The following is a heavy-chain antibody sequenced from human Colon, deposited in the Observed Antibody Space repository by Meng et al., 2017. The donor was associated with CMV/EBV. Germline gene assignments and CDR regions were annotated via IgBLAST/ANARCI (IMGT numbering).Heavy chain of an antibody. CDR3: ARVDFIRAMTSGYGSRWFHP. J-gene: IGHJ5*02. CDR1: GYLFNGYY. Sequence: AEIQKPGAYVKVCCRPSGYLFNGYYIHVVRQGPGQGLEWMGWINANSGGTNYAQNFQGRVTMTRDTSISTAYMELSRLRSDDTAVYYCARVDFIRAMTSGYGSRWFHPWGQGTLVTVSS. V-gene: IGHV1-2*02. CDR2: INANSGGT. D-gene: IGHD5-12*01.